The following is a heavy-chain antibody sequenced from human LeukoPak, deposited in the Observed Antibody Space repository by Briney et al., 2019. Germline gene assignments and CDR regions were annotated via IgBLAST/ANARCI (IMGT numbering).Heavy chain of an antibody. CDR2: IVAGGGD. Sequence: GGSLRLSCAASGFTFSNYAMIWVRQAPGKGLEWVSAIVAGGGDRYADSVKGRFTVSRDNSKNTLYLQMSGLTAEDTAVYFCARDPNGDYIGAFDFRGQGTKVIVSS. V-gene: IGHV3-23*01. CDR1: GFTFSNYA. D-gene: IGHD4-17*01. J-gene: IGHJ3*01. CDR3: ARDPNGDYIGAFDF.